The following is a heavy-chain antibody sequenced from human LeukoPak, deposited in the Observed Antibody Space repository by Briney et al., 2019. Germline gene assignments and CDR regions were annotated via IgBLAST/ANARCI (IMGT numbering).Heavy chain of an antibody. Sequence: SETLSLTCAVYGGSFSGYYWSWIRQPPGKGLEWIGEINHSGSTNYNPSLESRVTISVDTSKNQFSLKLSSVTAADTAVYYCARQGQYQLLWMDVENWFDPWGQGTLVTVSS. CDR3: ARQGQYQLLWMDVENWFDP. CDR2: INHSGST. CDR1: GGSFSGYY. D-gene: IGHD2-2*01. V-gene: IGHV4-34*01. J-gene: IGHJ5*02.